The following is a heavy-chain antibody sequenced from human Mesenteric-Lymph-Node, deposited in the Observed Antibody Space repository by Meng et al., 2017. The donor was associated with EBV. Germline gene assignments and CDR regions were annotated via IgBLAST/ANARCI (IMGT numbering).Heavy chain of an antibody. V-gene: IGHV1-18*01. D-gene: IGHD4-17*01. J-gene: IGHJ4*02. CDR3: GRGNTVTNPLDS. CDR1: GYTFTTYG. CDR2: ISSYNGDR. Sequence: QCQRVQSGPEGKKPGASVKVSGKVSGYTFTTYGISWVRPAPGQGLEWMGWISSYNGDRRYAQKFQGRVTLTTDTSTSTAYMELMSLRSDDTAVYYCGRGNTVTNPLDSWGQGTLVTVSS.